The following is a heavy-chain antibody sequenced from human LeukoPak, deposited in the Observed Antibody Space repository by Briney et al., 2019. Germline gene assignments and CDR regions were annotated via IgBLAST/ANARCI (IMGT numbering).Heavy chain of an antibody. CDR1: GGSISSSSYS. J-gene: IGHJ4*02. CDR3: ARLRFDFWSGYTHPYFDY. Sequence: PSETLSLTCTVSGGSISSSSYSWGWIRQPPGKGLEWIGSIYYSGTIYYNPSLKSRVTISVDTSKIQFSLKLSSVAATDTAVYCCARLRFDFWSGYTHPYFDYWGQGTLVTVSS. V-gene: IGHV4-39*01. D-gene: IGHD3-3*01. CDR2: IYYSGTI.